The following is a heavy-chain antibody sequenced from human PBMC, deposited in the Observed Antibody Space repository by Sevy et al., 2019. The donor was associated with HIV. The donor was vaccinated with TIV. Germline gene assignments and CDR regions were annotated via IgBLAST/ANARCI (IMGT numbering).Heavy chain of an antibody. V-gene: IGHV1-2*02. CDR2: INPNSGGT. CDR3: ATGVAARPSDY. Sequence: ASVKVSCKASGYTFTGYYVHWVRQAPGQGLACMGWINPNSGGTYYAQKFQDRVTMTRDTSISTAYMELSRLRSDDTAVYYCATGVAARPSDYWGQGTLVTVSS. CDR1: GYTFTGYY. J-gene: IGHJ4*02. D-gene: IGHD6-6*01.